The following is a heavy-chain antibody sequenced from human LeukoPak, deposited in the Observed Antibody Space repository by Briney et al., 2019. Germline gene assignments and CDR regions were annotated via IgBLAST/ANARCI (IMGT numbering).Heavy chain of an antibody. CDR1: GYTFTGYY. CDR2: INPNSGGT. Sequence: GASVKVSCKASGYTFTGYYLHWVRQAPGQGLEWMGWINPNSGGTNYAQKFHGRVTMTRDTFISTAYMELSSLRSDDTAVYYCARTSYYYDSGGYWDYWGQGTLVTVSS. V-gene: IGHV1-2*02. CDR3: ARTSYYYDSGGYWDY. J-gene: IGHJ4*02. D-gene: IGHD3-22*01.